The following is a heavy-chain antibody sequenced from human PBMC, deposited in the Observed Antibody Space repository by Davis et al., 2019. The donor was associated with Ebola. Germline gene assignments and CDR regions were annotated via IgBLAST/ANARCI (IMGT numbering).Heavy chain of an antibody. J-gene: IGHJ4*02. Sequence: PGGSLRLSCAASGFTFSSYAMSWARQAPGKGLEWVSAISGSGGSTYYADSVKGRFTISRDNSKNTLYLQMNSLRAEDTAVYYCAKGPQYRAVASEDYWGQGTLVTVSS. V-gene: IGHV3-23*01. CDR2: ISGSGGST. D-gene: IGHD6-19*01. CDR1: GFTFSSYA. CDR3: AKGPQYRAVASEDY.